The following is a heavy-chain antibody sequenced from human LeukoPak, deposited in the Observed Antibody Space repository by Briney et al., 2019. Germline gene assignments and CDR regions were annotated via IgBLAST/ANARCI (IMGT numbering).Heavy chain of an antibody. J-gene: IGHJ5*02. CDR1: GFTFNTFG. D-gene: IGHD5-18*01. CDR2: ITGSATTT. V-gene: IGHV3-48*01. CDR3: ARDVGYRSWFDP. Sequence: GGSLRFSCATSGFTFNTFGMHWVRQAPGKGLEWVSYITGSATTTYYADSVKGRFTISRDNGKNSLYLQMNSLRAEDTSVYYCARDVGYRSWFDPWGQGTLVIVSS.